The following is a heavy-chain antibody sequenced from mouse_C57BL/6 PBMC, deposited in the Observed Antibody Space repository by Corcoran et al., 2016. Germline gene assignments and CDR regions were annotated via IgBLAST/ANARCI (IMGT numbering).Heavy chain of an antibody. Sequence: EVQLQQSGPELVKPGASVKISCKASGYTFTDYYMNWVKQSHGKSLEWIGDINPNNGGTSYNQKFKGKATLTVDKSSSTAYMELRSLTSEDSAVYYCAMTDYYGSSYFDYWAKAPLSQSPQ. J-gene: IGHJ2*01. CDR3: AMTDYYGSSYFDY. CDR1: GYTFTDYY. D-gene: IGHD1-1*01. V-gene: IGHV1-26*01. CDR2: INPNNGGT.